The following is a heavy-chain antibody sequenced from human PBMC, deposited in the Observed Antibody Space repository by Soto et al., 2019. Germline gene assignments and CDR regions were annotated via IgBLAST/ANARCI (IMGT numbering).Heavy chain of an antibody. D-gene: IGHD3-22*01. Sequence: QVQLVQSGAEVKKPGASVKVSCKASGYTFTSYYMHWVRQAPGQGLEWMGIINPSGGSTSYAQKFQGRVTMTRDTATSTVYRELSSLRSEDTAVYYCAGPALPDSSGYRWNFDIWGQGTMVTVSS. V-gene: IGHV1-46*01. CDR2: INPSGGST. J-gene: IGHJ3*02. CDR3: AGPALPDSSGYRWNFDI. CDR1: GYTFTSYY.